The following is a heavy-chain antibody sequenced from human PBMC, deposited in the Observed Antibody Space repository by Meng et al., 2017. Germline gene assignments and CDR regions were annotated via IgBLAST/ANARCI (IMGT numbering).Heavy chain of an antibody. CDR3: TRDLRVRGVIPYYFDY. Sequence: GGSLRLSCTVSGFTFGEYAMSWFRQAPGKGLEWVGFIRSKAYGGTTEYAASVKGRFTISRDDSKSIAYLQMNSLKTEDTGVYYCTRDLRVRGVIPYYFDYWGQGTMVTVSS. J-gene: IGHJ4*02. V-gene: IGHV3-49*03. D-gene: IGHD3-10*01. CDR1: GFTFGEYA. CDR2: IRSKAYGGTT.